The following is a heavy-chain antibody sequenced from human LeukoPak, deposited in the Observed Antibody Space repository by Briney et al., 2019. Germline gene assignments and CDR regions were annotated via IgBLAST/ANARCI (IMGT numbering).Heavy chain of an antibody. CDR2: IYTGGST. CDR3: ARSRGGDSSSSGKTLDY. V-gene: IGHV4-61*02. Sequence: SSETLSLTCTVSGGPISSGGYFWSWIRQPAGKGLEWIGRIYTGGSTNYNPSLKSRVTISLDTSKNQFSLKLISVTAADTAVYYCARSRGGDSSSSGKTLDYWGQGTLVTVSS. D-gene: IGHD6-6*01. J-gene: IGHJ4*02. CDR1: GGPISSGGYF.